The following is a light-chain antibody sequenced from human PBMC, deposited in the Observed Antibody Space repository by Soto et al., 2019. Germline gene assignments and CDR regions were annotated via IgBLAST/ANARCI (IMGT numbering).Light chain of an antibody. J-gene: IGKJ1*01. CDR2: DVS. CDR1: QSISSW. Sequence: DIRMTQSPYTLSASPGDRATIPCRASQSISSWFAWYQQKPGKAPKLLIYDVSSLESGVPSRFSGSGSETEFTLTISSLQQDDLANYCTQQDNTFWTFCQGTKVDIK. V-gene: IGKV1-5*01. CDR3: QQDNTFWT.